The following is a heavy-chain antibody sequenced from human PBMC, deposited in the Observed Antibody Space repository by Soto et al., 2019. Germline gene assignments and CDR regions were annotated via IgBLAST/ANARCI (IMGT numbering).Heavy chain of an antibody. D-gene: IGHD3-10*01. CDR1: GGSIGSSSYY. V-gene: IGHV4-39*01. CDR2: TYYNGNA. CDR3: ARHFVAVVIKGWGY. J-gene: IGHJ4*02. Sequence: PSETLSLTCTVSGGSIGSSSYYWDWLRQPPGKGLEWIGTTYYNGNAYYNPSLRSRVSMSVDTSKNQFSLKLISVTAADTAVYYCARHFVAVVIKGWGYWGQGKLVTVSS.